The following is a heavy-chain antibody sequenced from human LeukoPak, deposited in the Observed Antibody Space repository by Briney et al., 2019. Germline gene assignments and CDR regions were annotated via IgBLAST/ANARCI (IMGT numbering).Heavy chain of an antibody. J-gene: IGHJ4*02. CDR2: INPSGGST. D-gene: IGHD6-19*01. Sequence: ASVKVSCKASGYTFTSHFMHWVRQAPGQGLEWMGIINPSGGSTSYAQKFQGRVTMTRDMSTSTVYMELSSLRSEDTAVYYCARRYSSGWYSTDYFDYWGQGTLVTVSS. CDR3: ARRYSSGWYSTDYFDY. V-gene: IGHV1-46*01. CDR1: GYTFTSHF.